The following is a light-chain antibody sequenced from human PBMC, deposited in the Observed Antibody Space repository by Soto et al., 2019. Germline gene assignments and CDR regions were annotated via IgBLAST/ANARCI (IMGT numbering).Light chain of an antibody. V-gene: IGKV1-6*01. Sequence: AIQMTQSPSALSASVGDRVTITCRASQGIRNDLGWYQQKPGKAPKLLIYGASSLQSGVPSRFSGSGSGTDFTLTISSLQPEDFATYYCLQDYNYPLTFGGGTKVDIK. CDR1: QGIRND. CDR3: LQDYNYPLT. CDR2: GAS. J-gene: IGKJ4*01.